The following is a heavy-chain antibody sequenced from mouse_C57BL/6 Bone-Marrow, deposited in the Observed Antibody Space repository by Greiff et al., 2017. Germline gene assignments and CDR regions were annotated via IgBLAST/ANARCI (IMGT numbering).Heavy chain of an antibody. V-gene: IGHV5-9*01. Sequence: EVKLVESGGGLVKPGGSLKLSCAASGFTFSSYTMSWVRQTPEKRLEWVATISGGGGNTYYPDSVKGRFTISRDNAKNTLYLQMSSLRSEDTALYYCARPEQAWFAYWGQGTLVTVSA. CDR3: ARPEQAWFAY. CDR2: ISGGGGNT. J-gene: IGHJ3*01. CDR1: GFTFSSYT.